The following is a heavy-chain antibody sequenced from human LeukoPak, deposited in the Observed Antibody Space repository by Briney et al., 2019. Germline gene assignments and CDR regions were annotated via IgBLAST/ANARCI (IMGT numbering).Heavy chain of an antibody. CDR2: ISGSGGST. D-gene: IGHD3-10*01. CDR3: AKDGTTLWFGDLFGY. CDR1: GFTFSSYA. Sequence: PGGSLRLSCAASGFTFSSYAMSWVRQAPGKGLEWVSAISGSGGSTYYADSVKGRFTISRDDSKNTLYLQMNSLRAEDTAVYYCAKDGTTLWFGDLFGYWGQGTLVTVSS. V-gene: IGHV3-23*01. J-gene: IGHJ4*02.